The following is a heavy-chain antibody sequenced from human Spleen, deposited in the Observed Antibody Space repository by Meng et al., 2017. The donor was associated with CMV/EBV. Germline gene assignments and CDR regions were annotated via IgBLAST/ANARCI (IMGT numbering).Heavy chain of an antibody. D-gene: IGHD4-17*01. CDR1: GGSISSSGYY. CDR2: FYHSGST. CDR3: ARALREGWFDP. V-gene: IGHV4-39*01. Sequence: GSLRLSCTFSGGSISSSGYYWGWIRQPPGKGLAWIGSFYHSGSTYHNPSLKSRVTISVDTSKNQFSLKLTSVTAADTAVYYCARALREGWFDPWGPGTLVTVSS. J-gene: IGHJ5*02.